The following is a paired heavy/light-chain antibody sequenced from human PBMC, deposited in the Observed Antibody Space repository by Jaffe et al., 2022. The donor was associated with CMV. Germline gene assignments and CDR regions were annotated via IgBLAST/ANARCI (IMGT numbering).Heavy chain of an antibody. CDR1: GGTFSSYA. CDR3: AREGQEDYSNYYYYGMDV. CDR2: IIPIFGTA. D-gene: IGHD4-4*01. V-gene: IGHV1-69*01. J-gene: IGHJ6*02. Sequence: QVQLVQSGAEVKKPGSSVKVSCKASGGTFSSYAISWVRQAPGQGLEWMGGIIPIFGTANYAQKFQGRVTITADESTSTAYMELSSLRSEDTAVYYCAREGQEDYSNYYYYGMDVWGQGTTVTVSS.
Light chain of an antibody. CDR2: GAS. CDR1: QSVSSSY. Sequence: EIVLTQSPGTLSLSPGERATLSCRASQSVSSSYLAWYQQKPGQAPRLLIYGASSRATGIPDRFSGSGSGTDFTLTISRLEPEDFAVYYCQQYGSSLRTFGQGTKVEIK. CDR3: QQYGSSLRT. J-gene: IGKJ1*01. V-gene: IGKV3-20*01.